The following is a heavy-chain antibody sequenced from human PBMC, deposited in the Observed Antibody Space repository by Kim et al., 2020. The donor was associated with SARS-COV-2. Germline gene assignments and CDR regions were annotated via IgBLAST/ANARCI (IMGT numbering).Heavy chain of an antibody. CDR3: AKDLAGSIDY. D-gene: IGHD3-10*01. CDR2: GT. V-gene: IGHV1-2*02. Sequence: GTNYAQKFQGRITVTRDTSISTTYMEVNSLTSDDTAVYYCAKDLAGSIDYWGQGTLVTVSS. J-gene: IGHJ4*02.